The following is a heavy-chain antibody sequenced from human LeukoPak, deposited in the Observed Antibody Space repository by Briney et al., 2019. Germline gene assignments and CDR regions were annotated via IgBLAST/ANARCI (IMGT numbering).Heavy chain of an antibody. D-gene: IGHD1-1*01. CDR2: ISGSGHDI. J-gene: IGHJ4*02. V-gene: IGHV3-11*01. CDR3: ARTARSGDI. Sequence: GSLRLSCAASGFIFSEFYMSWVRQSPGKGLEWISYISGSGHDINYVDSVKGRFTVSRGNAKNSLYLQMNSLSADDTAIYYCARTARSGDIRGQGTLVTVSS. CDR1: GFIFSEFY.